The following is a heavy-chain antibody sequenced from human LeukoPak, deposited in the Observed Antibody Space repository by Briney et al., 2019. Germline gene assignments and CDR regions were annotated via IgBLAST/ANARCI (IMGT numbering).Heavy chain of an antibody. J-gene: IGHJ4*02. V-gene: IGHV3-23*01. CDR1: GFTFGGYA. D-gene: IGHD1-26*01. CDR3: ARVGEGAAKD. CDR2: ISGSGGST. Sequence: GGSLRLSCAASGFTFGGYAMSWVRQAPGKGLQWVSGISGSGGSTYYADSVKGRFIISRDNSKNTLYLQMNSLRAEDTAVYYCARVGEGAAKDWGQGTLVTVSS.